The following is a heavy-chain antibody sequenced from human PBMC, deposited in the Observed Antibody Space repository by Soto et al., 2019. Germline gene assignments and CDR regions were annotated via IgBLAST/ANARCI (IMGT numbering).Heavy chain of an antibody. D-gene: IGHD5-18*01. J-gene: IGHJ6*02. CDR1: GGTFSSYA. Sequence: QVQLVQSGAEVKKPGSSVKVSCKASGGTFSSYAISWVRQAPGQGLEWMGGIIPIFGTANYAQKFQGRVTINADESTSTAYMELSSLRSEDTAVYYCAKRHGYSYGIYYGMDVWGQGTTVTVSS. CDR2: IIPIFGTA. CDR3: AKRHGYSYGIYYGMDV. V-gene: IGHV1-69*01.